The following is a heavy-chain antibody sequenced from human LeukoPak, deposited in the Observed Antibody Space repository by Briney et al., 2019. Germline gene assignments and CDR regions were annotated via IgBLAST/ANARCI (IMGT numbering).Heavy chain of an antibody. CDR1: GFTFSSYA. D-gene: IGHD6-13*01. V-gene: IGHV3-30*04. J-gene: IGHJ5*02. CDR3: ARDTYSSRSWWFDP. CDR2: ISYDGSNK. Sequence: PGGSLRLSCAASGFTFSSYAMHWVRQAPGKGLEWVAVISYDGSNKYYADSVKGRFTISRDNAKNSLYLQMNSLRAEDTAVYYCARDTYSSRSWWFDPWGQGTLVTVSS.